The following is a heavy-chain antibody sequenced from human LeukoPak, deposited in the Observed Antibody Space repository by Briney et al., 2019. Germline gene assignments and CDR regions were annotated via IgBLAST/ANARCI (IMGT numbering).Heavy chain of an antibody. V-gene: IGHV4-30-4*08. CDR3: ARAGEVVEFDY. CDR2: IFYSGST. CDR1: GGSISSGDYY. D-gene: IGHD3-16*01. J-gene: IGHJ4*02. Sequence: SETLSLTCTVSGGSISSGDYYWSWIRQPPGKGLEWIGYIFYSGSTYYNPSLKSRVTISVDTSKNQFSLKLSSVTAADTAVYYCARAGEVVEFDYWGQGTLVTVSS.